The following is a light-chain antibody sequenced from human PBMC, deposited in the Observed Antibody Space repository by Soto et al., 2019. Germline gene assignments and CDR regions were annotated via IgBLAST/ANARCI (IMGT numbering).Light chain of an antibody. J-gene: IGKJ2*01. CDR2: STS. Sequence: EIVMTQSTAILSLSTGERSTLSCRASRRIHINLAWYQQKPGQAPRLLIYSTSIRATGIPTRVSGSASGTDFTITIGRLQSEDVDVYYCQQDDNWPPYTFGQGTKVEI. V-gene: IGKV3-15*01. CDR1: RRIHIN. CDR3: QQDDNWPPYT.